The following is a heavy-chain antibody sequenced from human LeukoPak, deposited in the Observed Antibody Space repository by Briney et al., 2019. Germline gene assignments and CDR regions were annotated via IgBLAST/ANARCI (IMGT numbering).Heavy chain of an antibody. J-gene: IGHJ2*01. D-gene: IGHD3-22*01. Sequence: GGSLRLSCAASGFTFDDYAMHWVRQAPGKGLEWVSGISWNSGSIGYADSVKGRFTISRDNAKNSLYLQMNSLRAEDTALYYCAKGVGYYYDSRAWYFDLWGRGTLVTVSS. CDR2: ISWNSGSI. V-gene: IGHV3-9*01. CDR1: GFTFDDYA. CDR3: AKGVGYYYDSRAWYFDL.